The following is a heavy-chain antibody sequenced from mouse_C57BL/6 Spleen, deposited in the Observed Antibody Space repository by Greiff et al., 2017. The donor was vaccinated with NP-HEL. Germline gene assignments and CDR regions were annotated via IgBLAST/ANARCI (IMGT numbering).Heavy chain of an antibody. V-gene: IGHV1-82*01. D-gene: IGHD4-1*01. Sequence: VQLQESGPELVKPGASVKISCKASGYAFSSSWMNWVKQRPGKGLEWIGRIYPGDGDTNYNGKFKGKATLTADTSSSTAYMQLSSLTSEESAVYFGARGENWGFAYWGQGTLVTVSA. CDR2: IYPGDGDT. CDR1: GYAFSSSW. J-gene: IGHJ3*01. CDR3: ARGENWGFAY.